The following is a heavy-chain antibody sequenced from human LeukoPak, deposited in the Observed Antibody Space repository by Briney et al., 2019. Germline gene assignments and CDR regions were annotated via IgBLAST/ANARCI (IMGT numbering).Heavy chain of an antibody. CDR2: ISGSGGRT. J-gene: IGHJ4*02. D-gene: IGHD3-10*01. Sequence: GGSLRLSCAPSGFTFSCYAMIWLRQAPGEGVEGVSAISGSGGRTYYADTVEGRFTISRDNYKNTLYLQISSLRGEDTAVYYCATNLTYGQYYFDYWGQGTLVTVSS. CDR3: ATNLTYGQYYFDY. CDR1: GFTFSCYA. V-gene: IGHV3-23*01.